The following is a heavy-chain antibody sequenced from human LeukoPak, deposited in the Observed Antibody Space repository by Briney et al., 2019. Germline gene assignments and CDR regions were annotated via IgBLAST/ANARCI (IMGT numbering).Heavy chain of an antibody. Sequence: GGSLRLSCAASGFTFSSHLMHWVRQAQGTGLVWVSSVKSDGTATNYADSVKGRFTISRDNAKNTLYLQMNSLRVEDTAVYYCVRKFATGDWGQGTLVTVSP. D-gene: IGHD1-14*01. CDR1: GFTFSSHL. J-gene: IGHJ4*02. V-gene: IGHV3-74*01. CDR3: VRKFATGD. CDR2: VKSDGTAT.